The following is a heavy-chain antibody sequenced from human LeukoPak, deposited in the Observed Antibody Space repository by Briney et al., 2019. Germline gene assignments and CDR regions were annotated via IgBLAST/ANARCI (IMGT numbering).Heavy chain of an antibody. CDR1: GSSISSYY. CDR2: IYYSGIT. D-gene: IGHD3-22*01. Sequence: SETLSLTCTVSGSSISSYYWSWIRQPPGKGLEWIGYIYYSGITNYKPSLKSRVTISVDTSKSQFSLKLNSVTAADTAVYYCARVTMAAEYYYDSSGYYSIFNYWGQGTLVTVSS. V-gene: IGHV4-59*01. CDR3: ARVTMAAEYYYDSSGYYSIFNY. J-gene: IGHJ4*02.